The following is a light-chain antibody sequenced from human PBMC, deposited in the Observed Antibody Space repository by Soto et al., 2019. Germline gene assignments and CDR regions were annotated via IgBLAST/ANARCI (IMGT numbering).Light chain of an antibody. J-gene: IGLJ1*01. CDR3: SSYTTSSTYV. Sequence: QSALTQPASVSGYPGKSITISCTGASSDVGAYNYVAWCQQHPGTGPKLLIYDVSNRPSGFSSRFSGSKSGNTASLTISGLRAEDEADDFCSSYTTSSTYVFGTGTKLTVL. CDR1: SSDVGAYNY. CDR2: DVS. V-gene: IGLV2-14*01.